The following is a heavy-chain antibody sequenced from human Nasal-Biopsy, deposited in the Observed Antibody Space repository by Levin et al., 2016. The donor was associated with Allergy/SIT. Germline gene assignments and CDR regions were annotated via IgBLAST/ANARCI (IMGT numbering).Heavy chain of an antibody. D-gene: IGHD6-19*01. CDR1: GFTFDDFT. Sequence: GESLKISCAASGFTFDDFTMHWVRQAPGKGLEWVSLISWDGGTSYYGASVKGRFTMSRDNTKNSLYLQLTSLKPEDTALYYCVKEGAVAGAFDSWGQGTLVTVSS. J-gene: IGHJ4*02. CDR2: ISWDGGTS. V-gene: IGHV3-43*01. CDR3: VKEGAVAGAFDS.